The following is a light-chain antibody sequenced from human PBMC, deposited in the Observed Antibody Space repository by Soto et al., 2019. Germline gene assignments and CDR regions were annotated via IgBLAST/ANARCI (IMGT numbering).Light chain of an antibody. J-gene: IGKJ4*01. V-gene: IGKV3-11*01. Sequence: EIVLTQSPATLSLSPGERATLSCRASQSVGSYLGWYQQKPGQAPRLLIYDASNRATGIPARFSGSGSGTDFILTISSLEPEDFAVYYCQQRSNWPLTFGGGTKVDIK. CDR1: QSVGSY. CDR3: QQRSNWPLT. CDR2: DAS.